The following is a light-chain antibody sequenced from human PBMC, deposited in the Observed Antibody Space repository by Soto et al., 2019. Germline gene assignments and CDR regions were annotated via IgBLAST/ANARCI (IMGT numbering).Light chain of an antibody. J-gene: IGKJ5*01. CDR3: QQYNNWPPIT. V-gene: IGKV3D-15*01. CDR2: AAT. CDR1: QSAGNF. Sequence: MTQYPEPLSVTPVETASLSCRSSQSAGNFFAWYQHKPGQAPRLLIYAATSRATGSPDRFSGGGSGTDFTLPISSLQSEDFAVYYCQQYNNWPPITFGQGTLLAI.